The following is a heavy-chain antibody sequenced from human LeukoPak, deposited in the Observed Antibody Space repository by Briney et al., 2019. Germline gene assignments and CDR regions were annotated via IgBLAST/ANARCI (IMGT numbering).Heavy chain of an antibody. CDR2: IYSGGST. CDR3: ARNNGGCEVVGDWFDP. J-gene: IGHJ5*02. Sequence: PGGSLRLSCAASGFTVSSNYMSWVRQAPGKGLEWVSVIYSGGSTYYADSVKGRFTISRDNSKNTLYLQMNSLRAEDTAVYYCARNNGGCEVVGDWFDPWGQGTLVTVSS. V-gene: IGHV3-53*01. CDR1: GFTVSSNY. D-gene: IGHD1-26*01.